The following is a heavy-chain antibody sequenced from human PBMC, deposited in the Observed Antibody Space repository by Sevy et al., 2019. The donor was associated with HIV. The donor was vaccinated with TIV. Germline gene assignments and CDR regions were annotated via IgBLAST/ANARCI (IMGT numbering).Heavy chain of an antibody. CDR1: GFTFSSYA. CDR2: ISYDGSNK. J-gene: IGHJ4*02. CDR3: ARGTYGIAAGRGYFDY. Sequence: GGSLRLSCAASGFTFSSYAMHWVRQAPGKGLEWVAVISYDGSNKYYADSVKGRFTISRDNSKNTLYLQMNSLRAEDTAVYYCARGTYGIAAGRGYFDYWGQGTLVTVSS. V-gene: IGHV3-30-3*01. D-gene: IGHD6-13*01.